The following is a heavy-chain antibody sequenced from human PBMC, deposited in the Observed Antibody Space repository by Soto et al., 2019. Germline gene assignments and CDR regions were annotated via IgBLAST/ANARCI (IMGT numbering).Heavy chain of an antibody. V-gene: IGHV3-21*01. CDR1: GFTFSGFD. D-gene: IGHD5-12*01. CDR2: INRSSSDI. J-gene: IGHJ6*02. Sequence: PGGSLRLSCTASGFTFSGFDKSWVRQAIGKGLESLSSINRSSSDIYYADSVKGRFTISRDNAKHSLYLQMNSLRAEDTAVYYFVVLTGYDFYRFDGSDVCGQGITVPV. CDR3: VVLTGYDFYRFDGSDV.